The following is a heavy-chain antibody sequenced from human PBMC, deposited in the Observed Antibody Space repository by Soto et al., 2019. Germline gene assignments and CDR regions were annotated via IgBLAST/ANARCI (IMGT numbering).Heavy chain of an antibody. CDR1: GFIFRNYA. CDR3: AKENGYSSSWFEFDY. J-gene: IGHJ4*02. V-gene: IGHV3-23*01. Sequence: PGGSLRLSCAASGFIFRNYAMSWVRQAPGKGLEWVSAISGSAGSRYYADSVKGRFTISRDNSKNTLYLQMNSLRAEDTAVYYCAKENGYSSSWFEFDYWGQGTLVTVSS. D-gene: IGHD6-13*01. CDR2: ISGSAGSR.